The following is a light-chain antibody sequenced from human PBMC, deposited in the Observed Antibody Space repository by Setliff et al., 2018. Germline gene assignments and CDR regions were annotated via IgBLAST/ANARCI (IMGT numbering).Light chain of an antibody. CDR2: DVN. V-gene: IGLV2-14*01. J-gene: IGLJ1*01. CDR1: SSDVGSYDL. Sequence: QSALPQPASVSGSPGQSITISCSGTSSDVGSYDLVSWYQQHPGTAPKLIISDVNNRPSGVSNRFSGSKSGNTASLTISGLQAEDEAAYYCCAYTGSSTYVFGTGTKVTVL. CDR3: CAYTGSSTYV.